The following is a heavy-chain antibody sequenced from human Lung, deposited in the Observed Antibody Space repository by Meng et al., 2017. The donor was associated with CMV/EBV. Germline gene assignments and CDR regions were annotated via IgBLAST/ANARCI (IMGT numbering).Heavy chain of an antibody. V-gene: IGHV1-18*01. Sequence: PLLHCGAEVKKPGASVSVSVEAYGYTFASYGISWLRQAPGQGLEWIGWFVNNVDTYYAQKFQGRVTMTTDTHTSTAFMELRSLRSDDTAVYYCARGTPGRSYSDYWGQGTLVTVSS. CDR2: FVNNVDT. CDR1: GYTFASYG. J-gene: IGHJ4*02. D-gene: IGHD3-10*01. CDR3: ARGTPGRSYSDY.